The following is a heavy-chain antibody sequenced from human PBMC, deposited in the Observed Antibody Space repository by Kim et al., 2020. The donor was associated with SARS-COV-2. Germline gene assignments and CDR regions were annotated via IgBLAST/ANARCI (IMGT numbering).Heavy chain of an antibody. CDR3: ARDVRLDYGDPFYYYYYGMDV. CDR2: IYSGGST. D-gene: IGHD4-17*01. J-gene: IGHJ6*02. Sequence: GGSLRLSCAASGFTVSSNYMSWVRQAPGKGLEWVSVIYSGGSTYYADSVKGRFTISRDNSKNTLYLQMNSLRAEDTAVYYCARDVRLDYGDPFYYYYYGMDVWGQGTTVTVSS. CDR1: GFTVSSNY. V-gene: IGHV3-53*01.